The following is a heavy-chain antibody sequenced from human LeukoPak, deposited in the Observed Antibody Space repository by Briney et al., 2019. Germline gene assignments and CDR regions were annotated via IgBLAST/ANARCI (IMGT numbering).Heavy chain of an antibody. V-gene: IGHV3-30*02. J-gene: IGHJ4*02. CDR1: GFTFSSYG. D-gene: IGHD3-22*01. CDR3: AKTYYYDSSGSDY. Sequence: GGSLRLSCAASGFTFSSYGMHWVRQAPGKGLEWVAFIRYDGSNKYYADSVKGRFTISRDNTKNTLYLQMNSLRAEDTAVYYCAKTYYYDSSGSDYWGQGTLVTVSS. CDR2: IRYDGSNK.